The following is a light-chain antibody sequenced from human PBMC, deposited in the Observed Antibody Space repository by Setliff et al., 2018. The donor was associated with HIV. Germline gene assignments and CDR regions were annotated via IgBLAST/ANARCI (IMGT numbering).Light chain of an antibody. V-gene: IGLV1-47*01. CDR2: RNN. Sequence: QSVLTQPPSVSEAPRQRVTISCSGSSSNIGNNAVNWYQHLPGTAPKLLIYRNNQRPSGVPDRFSGSKSGTSASLAISGLRSEDEADYYCAAWDDSLSGLGVVFGGGTK. CDR3: AAWDDSLSGLGVV. CDR1: SSNIGNNA. J-gene: IGLJ2*01.